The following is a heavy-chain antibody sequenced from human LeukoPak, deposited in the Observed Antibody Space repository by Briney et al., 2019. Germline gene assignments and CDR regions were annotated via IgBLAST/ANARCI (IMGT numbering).Heavy chain of an antibody. CDR2: ISWNSGSI. CDR1: GFTFDDYA. D-gene: IGHD3-22*01. J-gene: IGHJ4*02. CDR3: AKNQKTYYYDSSGCDY. Sequence: TGGSLRLSCAASGFTFDDYAMHWVRHAPGKGLEWVSGISWNSGSIGYADSVKGRFTISRDNAKNSLYLQMNSLRAEDTALYYCAKNQKTYYYDSSGCDYWGQGTLVTVSS. V-gene: IGHV3-9*01.